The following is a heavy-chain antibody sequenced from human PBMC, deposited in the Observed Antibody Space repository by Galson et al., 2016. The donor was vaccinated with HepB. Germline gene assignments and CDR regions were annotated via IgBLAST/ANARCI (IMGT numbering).Heavy chain of an antibody. J-gene: IGHJ5*02. CDR3: ARNYYDSRGYYRQSNWFDP. V-gene: IGHV1-18*04. CDR2: ISAYNGNT. Sequence: SVKVSCKASGYTFTSYGISWVRQAPGQGLEWMGWISAYNGNTNYAQKLQGRVTMTTDTSTSTAYMELRSLRSDDTAVYFCARNYYDSRGYYRQSNWFDPWGQGTLVTVSS. D-gene: IGHD3-22*01. CDR1: GYTFTSYG.